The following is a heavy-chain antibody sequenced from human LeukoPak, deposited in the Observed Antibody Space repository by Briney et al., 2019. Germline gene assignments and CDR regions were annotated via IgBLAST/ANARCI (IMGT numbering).Heavy chain of an antibody. J-gene: IGHJ4*02. CDR3: ATDLMGTSRPPGDY. D-gene: IGHD3-16*02. Sequence: PGGSLRLSCAASGFTFSSSAMSWVRQAPGKGLEWVSAISNNGGYTYYADSVQGRFTISRDNSKSTLCLQMNSLRAEDTAVYYCATDLMGTSRPPGDYWGQGTLVTVSS. CDR2: ISNNGGYT. V-gene: IGHV3-23*01. CDR1: GFTFSSSA.